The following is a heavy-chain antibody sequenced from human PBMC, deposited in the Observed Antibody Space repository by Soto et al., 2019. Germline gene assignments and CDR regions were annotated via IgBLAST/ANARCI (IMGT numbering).Heavy chain of an antibody. CDR1: GGSISSGDYY. V-gene: IGHV4-31*03. Sequence: SETLSLTCTVSGGSISSGDYYWGWIRQHPGKGLEWIGFIYYSGNTYYNPSLKSRLTISIDTSKNQFSLKLNSVTAADTAVYYCARDGHSSGFFDYWGQGMLVTVSS. CDR2: IYYSGNT. CDR3: ARDGHSSGFFDY. J-gene: IGHJ4*02. D-gene: IGHD3-22*01.